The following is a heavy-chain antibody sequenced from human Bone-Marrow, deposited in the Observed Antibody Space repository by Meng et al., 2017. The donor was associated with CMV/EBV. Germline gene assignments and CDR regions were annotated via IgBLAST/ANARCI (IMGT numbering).Heavy chain of an antibody. CDR3: ARVPPGVRYCSSTSCYLLEPPDGWFDP. CDR1: GYTFTGYY. J-gene: IGHJ5*02. D-gene: IGHD2-2*01. CDR2: INPNSGGT. Sequence: ASVKVSCKASGYTFTGYYMHWVRQAPGQGLEWMGWINPNSGGTNYAQKLQGRVTMTTDTSTSTAYMELRSLRSDDTAVYYCARVPPGVRYCSSTSCYLLEPPDGWFDPWGQGTLVTVSS. V-gene: IGHV1-2*02.